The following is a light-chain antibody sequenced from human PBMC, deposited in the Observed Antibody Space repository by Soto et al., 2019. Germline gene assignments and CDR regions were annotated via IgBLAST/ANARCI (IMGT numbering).Light chain of an antibody. J-gene: IGKJ3*01. CDR3: QQYGSSPPT. CDR2: GAS. Sequence: EIVLTQSPGPLSLSPGERATLSCRASQSVSSGYLAGYQQKPGQAPRLLIYGASSRATGIPDRFSGSGSGTDFTLTISRREPEDFAVYYCQQYGSSPPTFGPGTKVDIK. CDR1: QSVSSGY. V-gene: IGKV3-20*01.